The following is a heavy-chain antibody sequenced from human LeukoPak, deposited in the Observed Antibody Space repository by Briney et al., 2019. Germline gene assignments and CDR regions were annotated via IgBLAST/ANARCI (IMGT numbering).Heavy chain of an antibody. V-gene: IGHV4-4*02. J-gene: IGHJ4*02. D-gene: IGHD1-26*01. CDR1: GGSISGTNW. CDR2: ISLAGQT. CDR3: SRESGPFCPFGY. Sequence: SGTLSLTCGVSGGSISGTNWWSWVRQPPGQGVEWIGEISLAGQTNYNPSPNGRVTTSLDKSSNQLSLHLTSVTAADTATYFCSRESGPFCPFGYCGQGTLVIVSS.